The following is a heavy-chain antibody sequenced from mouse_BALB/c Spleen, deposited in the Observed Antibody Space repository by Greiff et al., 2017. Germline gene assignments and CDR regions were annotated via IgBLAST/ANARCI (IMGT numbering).Heavy chain of an antibody. CDR2: IDPETGGT. CDR1: GYTFTDYE. J-gene: IGHJ3*01. CDR3: ARGWDDAY. V-gene: IGHV1-15*01. Sequence: VQLQQSGAEPVRPGASVTLSCKASGYTFTDYEMHWVKQTPVHGLEWIGAIDPETGGTAYNQKFKGKATLTADKSSSTAYMELRSLTSEDTAVYYCARGWDDAYWGQGTLVTVSA. D-gene: IGHD4-1*01.